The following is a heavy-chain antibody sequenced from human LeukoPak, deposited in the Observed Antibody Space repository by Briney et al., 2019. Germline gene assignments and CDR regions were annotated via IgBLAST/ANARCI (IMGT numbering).Heavy chain of an antibody. J-gene: IGHJ5*02. CDR1: GYTFTVYG. V-gene: IGHV1-18*01. Sequence: ASVKVSCKASGYTFTVYGITWVRQAPGQGLEWMGWISAYNGNTNYAQKLQGRVTMTTDTSTSTAYMELRSLRSDDTAVYYCARDTYYYDSSGYSGWFDPWGQGTLVTVSS. CDR3: ARDTYYYDSSGYSGWFDP. CDR2: ISAYNGNT. D-gene: IGHD3-22*01.